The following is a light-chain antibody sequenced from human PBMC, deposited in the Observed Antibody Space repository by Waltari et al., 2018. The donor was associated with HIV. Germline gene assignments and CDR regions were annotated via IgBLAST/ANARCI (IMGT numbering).Light chain of an antibody. Sequence: QSALTQPASVSGSPGQSITISCTGTSSDVGTYNLVSWYQQYPGKAPKLIIYEVSKRPSGVSNRFSGSKSGNTASLTFSGLQAADEADYYCCSYATSSTFGVFGGGTKLTVL. CDR3: CSYATSSTFGV. J-gene: IGLJ2*01. CDR2: EVS. V-gene: IGLV2-23*02. CDR1: SSDVGTYNL.